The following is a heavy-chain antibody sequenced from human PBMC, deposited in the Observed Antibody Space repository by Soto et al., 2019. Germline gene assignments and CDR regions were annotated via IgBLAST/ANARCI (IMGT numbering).Heavy chain of an antibody. CDR2: IYPGDSDT. J-gene: IGHJ6*02. V-gene: IGHV5-51*01. CDR1: GSSFTSYW. CDR3: ARQKGELDYDYGMDV. D-gene: IGHD1-26*01. Sequence: LGESMKISSKGSGSSFTSYWIGWVRQMPGKGLEWMGIIYPGDSDTRYSPSFQGQVTISADKSISTAYLQLSSLKASDTAMYYCARQKGELDYDYGMDVWGQGTTVTVSS.